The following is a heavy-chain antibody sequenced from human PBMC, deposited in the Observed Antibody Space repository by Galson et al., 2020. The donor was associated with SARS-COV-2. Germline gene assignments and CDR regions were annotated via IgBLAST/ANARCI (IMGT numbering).Heavy chain of an antibody. V-gene: IGHV3-74*01. D-gene: IGHD3-16*01. Sequence: SLRLSCAASGFTFSSYWMHWVRQAPGKGLVWVPRIYSDGSSTSHADSVKGRFTISRDNAKNTLYLQMNSLRAEDTAVYYCTRDSFMIQFFDLWGRGTLVTVSS. CDR2: IYSDGSST. CDR3: TRDSFMIQFFDL. J-gene: IGHJ2*01. CDR1: GFTFSSYW.